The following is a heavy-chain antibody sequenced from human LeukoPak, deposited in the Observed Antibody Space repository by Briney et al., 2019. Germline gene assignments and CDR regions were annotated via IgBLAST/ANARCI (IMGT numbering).Heavy chain of an antibody. CDR2: LSYDGSDK. CDR3: AKDYIGYCSSTSCLPYYYYYMDV. Sequence: GGSLRLSCVASGFTFSTSPMHWVRQTPGKGLEWVTVLSYDGSDKYYADSVKGRFTIPRDTSKNTLYLQMNSLRAEDTAVYYCAKDYIGYCSSTSCLPYYYYYMDVWGKGTTVTVSS. CDR1: GFTFSTSP. D-gene: IGHD2-2*01. J-gene: IGHJ6*03. V-gene: IGHV3-30*04.